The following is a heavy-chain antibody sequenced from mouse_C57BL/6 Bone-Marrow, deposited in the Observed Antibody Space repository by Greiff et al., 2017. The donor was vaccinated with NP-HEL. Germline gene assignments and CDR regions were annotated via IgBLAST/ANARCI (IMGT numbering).Heavy chain of an antibody. CDR2: IRNKANGYTT. D-gene: IGHD2-1*01. Sequence: EVQLVESGGGLVQPGGSLSLSCAASGFTFTDYYMSWVRQPPGKALEWLGFIRNKANGYTTEYSASVKGRFTISRDNSQSILYLQMNALRAEDSATYDCARIYYGNYLDYWGQGTSVTVSS. CDR1: GFTFTDYY. CDR3: ARIYYGNYLDY. J-gene: IGHJ4*01. V-gene: IGHV7-3*01.